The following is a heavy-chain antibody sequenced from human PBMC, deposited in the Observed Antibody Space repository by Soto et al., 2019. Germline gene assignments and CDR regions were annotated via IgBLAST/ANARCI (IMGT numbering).Heavy chain of an antibody. D-gene: IGHD3-16*01. CDR1: GTIFSSYT. V-gene: IGHV1-69*08. CDR2: IIPILGET. Sequence: QVQLVQSGAEVKKPGSSLRVSCKASGTIFSSYTISWVRQAPGQGLEWMGRIIPILGETNSAQKFQGRVTLTADKSMNTAYMQLNSLRLEDTAVYYCARGLGGRMDDWGQGTTVTVSS. J-gene: IGHJ6*02. CDR3: ARGLGGRMDD.